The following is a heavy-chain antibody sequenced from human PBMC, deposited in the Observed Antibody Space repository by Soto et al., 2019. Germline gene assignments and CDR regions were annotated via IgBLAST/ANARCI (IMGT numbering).Heavy chain of an antibody. CDR2: IIPIFGTA. J-gene: IGHJ6*02. Sequence: ASVKVSCKASGGTFSSYAISWVRQAPGQGLEWMGGIIPIFGTANYAQKFQGRVTITADESTSTAYMELSSLRSEDTAVYYCARGNSSSWLYYYYYYGMDVWGQGTTVTVSS. V-gene: IGHV1-69*13. CDR3: ARGNSSSWLYYYYYYGMDV. D-gene: IGHD6-13*01. CDR1: GGTFSSYA.